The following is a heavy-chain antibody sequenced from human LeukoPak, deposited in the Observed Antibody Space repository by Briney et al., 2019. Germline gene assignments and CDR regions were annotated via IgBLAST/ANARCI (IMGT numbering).Heavy chain of an antibody. D-gene: IGHD1-26*01. Sequence: ASETLSLTCTVSGDSISSYYWTWIRQPPGKGLEWIGYIYYSGTTNYNPSLKSRVTISVDTSKNQFSLKLSSVTAADTAVYYCASGRPLGFDYWGQGALVTVSS. V-gene: IGHV4-59*01. CDR3: ASGRPLGFDY. CDR1: GDSISSYY. CDR2: IYYSGTT. J-gene: IGHJ4*02.